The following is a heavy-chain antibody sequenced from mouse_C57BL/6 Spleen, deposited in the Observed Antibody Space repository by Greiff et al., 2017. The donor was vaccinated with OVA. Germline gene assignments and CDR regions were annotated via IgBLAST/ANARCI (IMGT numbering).Heavy chain of an antibody. CDR1: GFTFSSYA. Sequence: EVQGVESGGGLVKPGGSLKLSCAASGFTFSSYAMSWVRQTPEKRLEWVATISDGGSYTYYPDNVKGRFTISRDNAKNNLYLQMSHLKSEDTAMYYCARAYYYGSSYGAWFAYWGQGTLVTVSA. CDR3: ARAYYYGSSYGAWFAY. V-gene: IGHV5-4*01. CDR2: ISDGGSYT. J-gene: IGHJ3*01. D-gene: IGHD1-1*01.